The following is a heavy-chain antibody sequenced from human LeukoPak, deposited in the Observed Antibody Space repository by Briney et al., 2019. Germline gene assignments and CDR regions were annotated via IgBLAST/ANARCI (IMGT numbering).Heavy chain of an antibody. Sequence: AGGSLRLSCSASGFTFTTYGMNWVRQAPGKGLEWVSRIHWNGGRTGYADSVKGRFTISRDNAKNSLYLQMNSLRAEDTAVYYCARDSYYYGSGSYFWGQGTLVTVSS. CDR1: GFTFTTYG. J-gene: IGHJ4*02. D-gene: IGHD3-10*01. CDR2: IHWNGGRT. V-gene: IGHV3-20*04. CDR3: ARDSYYYGSGSYF.